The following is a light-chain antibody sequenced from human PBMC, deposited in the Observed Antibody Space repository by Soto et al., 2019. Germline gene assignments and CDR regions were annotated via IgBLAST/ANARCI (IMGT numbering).Light chain of an antibody. V-gene: IGKV3-20*01. J-gene: IGKJ1*01. CDR3: QQYGRT. CDR1: QSVSSSY. CDR2: GAS. Sequence: EIVLRQSPGTLSLSPGEGASLSCRASQSVSSSYLAWYQQKPGQAPRLLIYGASSRATGIPDRFSGSGSGTDFTLTISRLEPEDFAVYYCQQYGRTFGQGTKVDI.